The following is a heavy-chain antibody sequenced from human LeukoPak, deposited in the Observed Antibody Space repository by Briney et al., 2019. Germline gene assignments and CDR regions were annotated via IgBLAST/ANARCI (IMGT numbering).Heavy chain of an antibody. Sequence: GGSLRLSCAASGFTFSSYGMNWVRQAPGKGLEWVSYISSSGSTIYYADSVRGRFTISRDNSKNTLYLQMNSLRAEDTAIYYCAKVSTVTSNFDYWGQGTLVTVSS. CDR3: AKVSTVTSNFDY. CDR2: ISSSGSTI. CDR1: GFTFSSYG. D-gene: IGHD4-17*01. J-gene: IGHJ4*02. V-gene: IGHV3-48*03.